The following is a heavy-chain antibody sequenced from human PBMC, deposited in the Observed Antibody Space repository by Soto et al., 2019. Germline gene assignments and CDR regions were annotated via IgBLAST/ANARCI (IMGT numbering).Heavy chain of an antibody. J-gene: IGHJ6*02. D-gene: IGHD6-13*01. Sequence: GGSLRLSCAASGFTFSSYAMHWVRQAPGKGLEWVAVISYDGSNKYYADSVKGRFTISRDNSKNTLYLQMNSLRAEDTAVYYCARDRSRSSLNFYYYYYGMVVWGQGTTGTGAS. CDR3: ARDRSRSSLNFYYYYYGMVV. CDR1: GFTFSSYA. V-gene: IGHV3-30-3*01. CDR2: ISYDGSNK.